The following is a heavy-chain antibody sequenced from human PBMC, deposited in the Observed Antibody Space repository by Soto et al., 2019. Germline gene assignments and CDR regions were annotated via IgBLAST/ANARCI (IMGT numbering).Heavy chain of an antibody. J-gene: IGHJ6*02. CDR3: ARLSEIYYYYGMDV. CDR2: IWYDGSKK. Sequence: LRLSCAASGFTFSSYGMHWVRQAPGKGLEWVAVIWYDGSKKYYADSVKGRFTISRDNSKNTLYLQMNSLRAEDTAVYYCARLSEIYYYYGMDVWGQGTTVPVSS. CDR1: GFTFSSYG. V-gene: IGHV3-33*01.